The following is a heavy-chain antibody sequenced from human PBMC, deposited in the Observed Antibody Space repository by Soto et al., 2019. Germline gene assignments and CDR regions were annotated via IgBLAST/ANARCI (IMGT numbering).Heavy chain of an antibody. D-gene: IGHD6-6*01. Sequence: GSLRLSCAASGFTFSSYGMHWVRQAPGKGLEWVAVISYDGSNKYYADSVKGRFTISRDNSKNTLYLQMNSLRAEDTAVYYCAKDMSSSSAGMDVWGQGTTVTVSS. CDR3: AKDMSSSSAGMDV. CDR2: ISYDGSNK. CDR1: GFTFSSYG. J-gene: IGHJ6*02. V-gene: IGHV3-30*18.